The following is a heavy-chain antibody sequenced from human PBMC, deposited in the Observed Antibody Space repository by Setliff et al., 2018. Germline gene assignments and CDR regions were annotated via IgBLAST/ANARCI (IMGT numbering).Heavy chain of an antibody. CDR3: TRSRGPRVVLAADFDF. CDR1: GFRFTSLG. D-gene: IGHD3-16*01. Sequence: GASVKVSCKTSGFRFTSLGFSWVRQAPGQGLEWMGWISPYSGESNYAQKFQDRLTVTADTSTKTTYMELRSLTSDDTAVYFCTRSRGPRVVLAADFDFWSQGTRVTVSS. CDR2: ISPYSGES. V-gene: IGHV1-18*01. J-gene: IGHJ4*02.